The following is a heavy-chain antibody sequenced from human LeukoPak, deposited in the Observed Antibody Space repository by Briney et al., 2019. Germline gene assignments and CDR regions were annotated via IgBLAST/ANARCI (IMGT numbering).Heavy chain of an antibody. V-gene: IGHV1-24*01. CDR1: GYTLTELS. CDR3: ATVALDGGYSIAFDI. Sequence: ASVKVSCKFSGYTLTELSMHWVRQAPGKGLAWMGGFDPEDGETIYAQKFQGRVTMTEDTSTDTAYMELSSLRSEDTAVYYCATVALDGGYSIAFDIWGQGTMVTVSS. D-gene: IGHD4-23*01. J-gene: IGHJ3*02. CDR2: FDPEDGET.